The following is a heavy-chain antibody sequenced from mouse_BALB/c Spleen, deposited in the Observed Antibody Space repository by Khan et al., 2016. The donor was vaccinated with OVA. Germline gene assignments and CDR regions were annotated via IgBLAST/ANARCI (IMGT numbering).Heavy chain of an antibody. CDR3: ARIYGSDCDY. V-gene: IGHV1-20*02. D-gene: IGHD1-1*01. Sequence: VQLKQSGPELVKPGASVKISCKASGYSFTGYFMNWVMQSHGKSLEWIGRINPHVGETFYNPKFQGKATLTVDESSSTAHMELRSLASEDAGVYYCARIYGSDCDYWGQGTTLTVSS. CDR2: INPHVGET. J-gene: IGHJ2*01. CDR1: GYSFTGYF.